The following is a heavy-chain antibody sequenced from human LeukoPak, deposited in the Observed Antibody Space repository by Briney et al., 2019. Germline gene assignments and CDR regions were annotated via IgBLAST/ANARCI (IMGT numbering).Heavy chain of an antibody. CDR2: ISAYNGNT. J-gene: IGHJ3*02. CDR3: ARDREETYYYGSGSYYAFDI. CDR1: GYTFTSYG. V-gene: IGHV1-18*01. D-gene: IGHD3-10*01. Sequence: ASVKVSCKASGYTFTSYGISWVRQAPGQGLEWMGWISAYNGNTNYAQKLQGRVTMTTDTSTSTAYMELRSLRSDDTAVYYCARDREETYYYGSGSYYAFDIWGQGTMVTVSS.